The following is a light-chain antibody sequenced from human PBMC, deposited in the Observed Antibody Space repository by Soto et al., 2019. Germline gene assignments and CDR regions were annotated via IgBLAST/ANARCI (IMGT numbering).Light chain of an antibody. J-gene: IGKJ4*01. CDR1: QSVGSY. CDR3: QQRYNWPPLT. Sequence: EIVLTQSPATLSMSPGERATLSCRASQSVGSYLAWYQQKPGQAPRLLIYDASSRATGIPARFSGSGSGTDFTLTISSLEPEDFALDYCQQRYNWPPLTFGGGTKVEIK. V-gene: IGKV3-11*01. CDR2: DAS.